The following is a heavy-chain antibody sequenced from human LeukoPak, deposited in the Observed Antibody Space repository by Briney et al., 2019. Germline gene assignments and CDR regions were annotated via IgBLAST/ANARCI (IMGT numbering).Heavy chain of an antibody. CDR1: GGSFSGYY. CDR3: ARGNYDFWSGSKLYYYYGMDV. V-gene: IGHV4-34*01. D-gene: IGHD3-3*01. CDR2: INHSGST. Sequence: SETLSLTCAAYGGSFSGYYWSWIRQPPGKGLEWIGEINHSGSTNYNPSLKSRVTISVDTSKNQFSLKLSSVTAADTAVYYCARGNYDFWSGSKLYYYYGMDVWGQGTTVTVSS. J-gene: IGHJ6*02.